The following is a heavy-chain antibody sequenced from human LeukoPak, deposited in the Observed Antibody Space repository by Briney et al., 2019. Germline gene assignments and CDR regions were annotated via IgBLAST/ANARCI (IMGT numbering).Heavy chain of an antibody. D-gene: IGHD6-13*01. J-gene: IGHJ4*02. V-gene: IGHV4-59*01. CDR1: GGSLSSYY. Sequence: SETLSLTCTVSGGSLSSYYWSWIRQPPGKGLEWIGYIYYSGSAKYNPSLKSRVTISVDTSKNQFSLKLSSVTAGDTAVYYCARAPGIAAAGTHFDIWGQGTLITVSS. CDR2: IYYSGSA. CDR3: ARAPGIAAAGTHFDI.